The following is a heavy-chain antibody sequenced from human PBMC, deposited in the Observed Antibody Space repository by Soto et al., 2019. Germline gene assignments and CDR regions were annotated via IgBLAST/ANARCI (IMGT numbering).Heavy chain of an antibody. J-gene: IGHJ4*02. V-gene: IGHV4-31*03. Sequence: QVQLQESGPGLVKPSQTLSLTCTVSGGSISSGGYYWSWIRQHPGKGLEWIGYIYYSGSTYYNPSLKSRVTISVDTSKNQFSLKLSSVXAAXXAVYYCXRSXXSYXPNPLLYWGQGTLVTVSS. CDR2: IYYSGST. D-gene: IGHD5-18*01. CDR3: XRSXXSYXPNPLLY. CDR1: GGSISSGGYY.